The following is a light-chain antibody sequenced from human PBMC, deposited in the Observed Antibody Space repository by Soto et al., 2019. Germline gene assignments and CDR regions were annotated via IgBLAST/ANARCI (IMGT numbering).Light chain of an antibody. CDR3: QQSVESPYT. CDR2: DAS. CDR1: ETISRSY. Sequence: EIVLTQSPGTMSLSPGQRATLSCRASETISRSYLAWYQQTPGQAPRLLIYDASSRAAGIPDRFSGSGSGTDFSLTISRLEPEDFAVYYCQQSVESPYTFGQGTKLEIK. J-gene: IGKJ2*01. V-gene: IGKV3-20*01.